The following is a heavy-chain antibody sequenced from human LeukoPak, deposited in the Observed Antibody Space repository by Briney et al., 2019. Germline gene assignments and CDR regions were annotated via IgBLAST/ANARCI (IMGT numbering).Heavy chain of an antibody. CDR1: GYTCTVYY. Sequence: ASVTVSFKAAGYTCTVYYIHWMRQPPGQGLEWMGWIDPKSGDTNYAQNFQGRVTMTRDTSISTAYMELSRLRSDDTAVYYCARLVSYWGQGTLVTVSS. V-gene: IGHV1-2*02. D-gene: IGHD2-8*02. J-gene: IGHJ4*02. CDR3: ARLVSY. CDR2: IDPKSGDT.